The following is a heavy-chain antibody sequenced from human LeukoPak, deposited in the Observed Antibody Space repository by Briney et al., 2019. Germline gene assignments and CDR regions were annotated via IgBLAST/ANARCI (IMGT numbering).Heavy chain of an antibody. CDR1: GFTFSSYA. J-gene: IGHJ4*02. V-gene: IGHV3-23*01. CDR2: ISGSGGST. D-gene: IGHD6-19*01. CDR3: AKGRLVPRGHFDY. Sequence: GGSLRLSCAASGFTFSSYAMSWVRQAPGKGLEWVSAISGSGGSTYYADSVKGRFAISRDNSKNTLYLQMNSLRAEDTAVYYCAKGRLVPRGHFDYWGQGTLVTDSS.